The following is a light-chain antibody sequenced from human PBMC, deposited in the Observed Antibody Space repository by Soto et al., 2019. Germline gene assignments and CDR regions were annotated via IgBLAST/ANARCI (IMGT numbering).Light chain of an antibody. CDR2: SNS. J-gene: IGLJ2*01. V-gene: IGLV1-47*01. Sequence: QSVLTQPPSASGTPGQRVTISCSGSSSNIGSNSVHWYQQLPGTAPKLLIYSNSQRPSGVPERISGSKSGTSASLAISGLRSEDEADYHCAAWDDSLSGVVFGGGTKLTVL. CDR3: AAWDDSLSGVV. CDR1: SSNIGSNS.